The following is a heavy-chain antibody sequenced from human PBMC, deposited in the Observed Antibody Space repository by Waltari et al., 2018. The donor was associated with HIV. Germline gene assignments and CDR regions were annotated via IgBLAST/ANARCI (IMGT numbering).Heavy chain of an antibody. V-gene: IGHV1-69*04. CDR3: ARDPGFGESGGVDY. Sequence: QVQLVQSGAEVKKPGSSVKVSCKASGGTFSSYAISWVRQAPGQGLEWMGRIIPILGIANYAQKFQGRVTITADKSTSTAYMELSSLRSEDTAVYYCARDPGFGESGGVDYWGQGTLVTVSS. CDR2: IIPILGIA. D-gene: IGHD3-10*01. CDR1: GGTFSSYA. J-gene: IGHJ4*02.